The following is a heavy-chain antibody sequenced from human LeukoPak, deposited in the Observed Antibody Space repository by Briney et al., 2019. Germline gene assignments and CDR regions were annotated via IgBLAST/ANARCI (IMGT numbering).Heavy chain of an antibody. CDR2: IIPKSGDS. CDR1: GYTFSGYC. CDR3: ARSGSGSSWYGGTMWSFDI. V-gene: IGHV1-2*06. Sequence: GASVKVSCKASGYTFSGYCIHWVRQAPGQGLEWMGRIIPKSGDSKYTQKFQGRVAMTRDTSITTAYMELTRLTSDDTAVYFCARSGSGSSWYGGTMWSFDIWGQGTLVTVSS. J-gene: IGHJ3*02. D-gene: IGHD6-13*01.